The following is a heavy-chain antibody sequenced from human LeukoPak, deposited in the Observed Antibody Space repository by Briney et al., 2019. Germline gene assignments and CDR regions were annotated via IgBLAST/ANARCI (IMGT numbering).Heavy chain of an antibody. D-gene: IGHD1-26*01. J-gene: IGHJ4*02. CDR1: GFTFSSYW. Sequence: PGGSLRLSCAASGFTFSSYWMHWVRQAPGKGLEWVSSIGSSSSYIYYADSVKGRFTISRDNAKNSLYLQMNSLRAEDTAVYYCARDILVGATGYRGQGTLVTVSS. V-gene: IGHV3-21*01. CDR3: ARDILVGATGY. CDR2: IGSSSSYI.